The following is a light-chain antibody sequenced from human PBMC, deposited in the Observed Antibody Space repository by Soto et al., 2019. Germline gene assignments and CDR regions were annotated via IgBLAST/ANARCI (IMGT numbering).Light chain of an antibody. CDR3: SSYAASNNLGV. V-gene: IGLV2-8*01. CDR2: EVS. Sequence: QSALTQPPSASGSPGQSVTISCIGTSSDVGGYNYVSWYQQHPGKAPKLMIYEVSKRPSGVPDRFSGSKSGNTASLTVSGLQADDAADYYCSSYAASNNLGVFGGGTKLTVL. J-gene: IGLJ2*01. CDR1: SSDVGGYNY.